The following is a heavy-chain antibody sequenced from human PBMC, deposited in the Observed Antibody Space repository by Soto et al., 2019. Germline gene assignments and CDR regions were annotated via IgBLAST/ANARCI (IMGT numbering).Heavy chain of an antibody. V-gene: IGHV3-30-3*01. D-gene: IGHD1-26*01. CDR2: ISYDGSNK. CDR3: ARERIPYLSGSYRYNWFDP. Sequence: GGSLRLSCAASGFTFSSYAMHWVRQAPGKGLEWVAVISYDGSNKYYADSVKGRFTISRDNSKNTLYLQMNSLRAEDTAVYYCARERIPYLSGSYRYNWFDPWGQGTLVTVSS. CDR1: GFTFSSYA. J-gene: IGHJ5*02.